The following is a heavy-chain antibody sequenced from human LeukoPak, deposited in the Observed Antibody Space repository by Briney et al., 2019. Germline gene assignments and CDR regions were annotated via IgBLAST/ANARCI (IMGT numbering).Heavy chain of an antibody. D-gene: IGHD5-18*01. CDR2: IIPSFRTA. J-gene: IGHJ4*02. CDR1: GYTFTGYY. Sequence: SVKVSCKASGYTFTGYYMHWVRQAPRQGLEWMGVIIPSFRTANNAQKFQGRVTITTDESTGTVYMDLSSLRSEDTAVYYCARGKNSGYTYGNVITAGEFDYWGQGTLVTVSS. V-gene: IGHV1-69*05. CDR3: ARGKNSGYTYGNVITAGEFDY.